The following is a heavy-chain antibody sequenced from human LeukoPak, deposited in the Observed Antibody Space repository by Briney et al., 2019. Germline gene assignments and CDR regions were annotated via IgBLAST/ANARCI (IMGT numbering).Heavy chain of an antibody. Sequence: GGSLRLSCAASGCTFSSYWMSWVRQAPGKGLEWVANIKQDGSEKYYVDSVKGRFTISRDNAKNSLYLQMNSLRAEDTAAYYCARGRGIAEWFDPWGQGTLVTVSS. J-gene: IGHJ5*02. V-gene: IGHV3-7*01. CDR2: IKQDGSEK. CDR1: GCTFSSYW. CDR3: ARGRGIAEWFDP. D-gene: IGHD6-13*01.